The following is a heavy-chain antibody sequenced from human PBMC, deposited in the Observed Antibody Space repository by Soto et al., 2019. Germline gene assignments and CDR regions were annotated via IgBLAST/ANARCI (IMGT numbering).Heavy chain of an antibody. Sequence: SLRLSCAASGFTFSSYGMHWVRQAPGKGLEWVAVISYDGSNKYYADSVKGRFTISRDNSKNTLYLQMNSLRAEDTAVYYCAKEGALFRYYYYYYYMDVWGKGTTVTVSS. CDR3: AKEGALFRYYYYYYYMDV. CDR2: ISYDGSNK. V-gene: IGHV3-30*18. D-gene: IGHD3-10*01. J-gene: IGHJ6*03. CDR1: GFTFSSYG.